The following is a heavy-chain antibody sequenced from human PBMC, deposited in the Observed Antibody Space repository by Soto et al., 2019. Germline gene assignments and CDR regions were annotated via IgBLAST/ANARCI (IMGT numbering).Heavy chain of an antibody. CDR1: GGSISSYY. CDR2: IYYSGST. D-gene: IGHD2-15*01. V-gene: IGHV4-59*01. J-gene: IGHJ5*02. Sequence: SETLSLTCTVSGGSISSYYWSWIRQPPGKGLEWIGYIYYSGSTTYNPSLKNRVTISVDTSKNQFSLKLSSVTAADTAVYDCARDWGCSGGSCYAGWFDPWGQGTLVTVSS. CDR3: ARDWGCSGGSCYAGWFDP.